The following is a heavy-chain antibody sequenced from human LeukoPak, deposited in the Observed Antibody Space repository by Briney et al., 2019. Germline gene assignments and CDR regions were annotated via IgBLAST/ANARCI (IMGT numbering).Heavy chain of an antibody. D-gene: IGHD2-2*01. CDR3: AKGELGYCSSASCYLVY. V-gene: IGHV3-23*01. J-gene: IGHJ4*02. CDR2: ISGGGDNT. Sequence: PGGSLRLSCAASGFTFSSYTMSWVRQTPGKGLAWVSVISGGGDNTYYADYVKGRFTISRDNAKNTVYLQMNSLRVEDTAIYYCAKGELGYCSSASCYLVYWGQGTLVTVSS. CDR1: GFTFSSYT.